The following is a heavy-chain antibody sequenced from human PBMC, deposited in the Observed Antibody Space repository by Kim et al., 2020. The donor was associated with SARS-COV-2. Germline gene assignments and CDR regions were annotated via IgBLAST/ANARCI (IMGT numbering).Heavy chain of an antibody. D-gene: IGHD4-17*01. V-gene: IGHV4-59*08. Sequence: ETLSLTCTVSGGSISSYYWSWIRQPPGKGLEWIGYIYYSGSTNYNPSLKSRVTISVDTSKNQFSLKLSSVTAADTAVYYCARNYGGNSYYFDYWGQGTLVTVSS. CDR2: IYYSGST. CDR3: ARNYGGNSYYFDY. CDR1: GGSISSYY. J-gene: IGHJ4*02.